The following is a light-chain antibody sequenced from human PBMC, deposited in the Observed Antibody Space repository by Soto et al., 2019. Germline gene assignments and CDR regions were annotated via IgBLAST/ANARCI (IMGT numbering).Light chain of an antibody. J-gene: IGLJ1*01. CDR1: SSNLGAGYD. V-gene: IGLV1-40*01. CDR3: QSCDSSLIVSKV. CDR2: ANS. Sequence: QSVLTQPPSVSGAPGQRVTISCSGSSSNLGAGYDVQWYQQFPGTAPKLLIYANSARPSGVPDRFSGSKSGTSASLAITGLQAEDEADYYCQSCDSSLIVSKVFGTGTKVTVL.